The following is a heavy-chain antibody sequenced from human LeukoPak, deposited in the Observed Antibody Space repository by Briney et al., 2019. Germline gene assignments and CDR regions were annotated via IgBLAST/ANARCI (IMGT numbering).Heavy chain of an antibody. Sequence: PSETLSLTCTVSGGSISSYYWGWIRQPPGKGLEWIGSIYYSGSTYYNPSLKSRVTISVDTSKNQFSLKLSSVTAADTAVYYCATDYGDSTDYWGQGTLVTVSS. V-gene: IGHV4-39*01. CDR3: ATDYGDSTDY. CDR2: IYYSGST. J-gene: IGHJ4*02. CDR1: GGSISSYY. D-gene: IGHD4-17*01.